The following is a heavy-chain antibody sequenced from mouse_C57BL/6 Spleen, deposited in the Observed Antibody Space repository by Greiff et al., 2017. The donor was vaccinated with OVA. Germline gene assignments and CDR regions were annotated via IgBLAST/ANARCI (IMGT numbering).Heavy chain of an antibody. CDR2: ISSGGSYT. V-gene: IGHV5-6*01. Sequence: EVQVVESGGDLVKHGGSLKLSCAASGFTFSSYGMSWVRQTPDKRLEWVATISSGGSYTYYPDSVKGRFTISRDNAKNTLYLQMSSLKSEDTAMYYCARYYDYDEGFAYWGQGTLVTVSA. CDR3: ARYYDYDEGFAY. J-gene: IGHJ3*01. D-gene: IGHD2-4*01. CDR1: GFTFSSYG.